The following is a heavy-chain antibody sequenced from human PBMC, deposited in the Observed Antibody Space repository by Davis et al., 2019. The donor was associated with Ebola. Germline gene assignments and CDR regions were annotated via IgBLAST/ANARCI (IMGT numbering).Heavy chain of an antibody. CDR3: AREAVNIVVVPAATYYYYGMDV. D-gene: IGHD2-2*01. Sequence: AASVKVSCKASGYTFTSYGISWVRQAPGQGLEWMGWFSAYNGNTNYAQKFQGRVTMTRDTSTSTVYMELSSLRSEDTAVYYCAREAVNIVVVPAATYYYYGMDVWGKGTTVTVSS. CDR2: FSAYNGNT. V-gene: IGHV1-18*01. J-gene: IGHJ6*04. CDR1: GYTFTSYG.